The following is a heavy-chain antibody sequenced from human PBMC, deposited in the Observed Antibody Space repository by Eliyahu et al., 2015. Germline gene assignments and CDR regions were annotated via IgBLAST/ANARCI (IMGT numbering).Heavy chain of an antibody. Sequence: EXQLEESGGXLVQPGGSLRXXCTASGFIFSNYWMTWVRXIPGKGLEWVAKIRPDGGDKYYVDSVMGRFTIXRDNAKNSLYLQMSSLRVEDTAVYYCARDDGLFSIDYWGQGTLITVSS. D-gene: IGHD3-16*01. J-gene: IGHJ4*02. CDR2: IRPDGGDK. V-gene: IGHV3-7*04. CDR3: ARDDGLFSIDY. CDR1: GFIFSNYW.